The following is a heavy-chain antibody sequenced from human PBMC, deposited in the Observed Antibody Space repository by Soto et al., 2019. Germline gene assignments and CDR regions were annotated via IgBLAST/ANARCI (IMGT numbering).Heavy chain of an antibody. D-gene: IGHD2-15*01. Sequence: PGGSLRLSCVASGFTFSSYGMHWVRQAPGKGLEWVAVIWYDGSNKYYADSVKGRFSISRDDSKNTVYLQMNSLGVEDTAVYYCARDRESYCSGGSCFLGYFDYWGQGTLVTVSS. CDR2: IWYDGSNK. V-gene: IGHV3-33*01. CDR3: ARDRESYCSGGSCFLGYFDY. CDR1: GFTFSSYG. J-gene: IGHJ4*02.